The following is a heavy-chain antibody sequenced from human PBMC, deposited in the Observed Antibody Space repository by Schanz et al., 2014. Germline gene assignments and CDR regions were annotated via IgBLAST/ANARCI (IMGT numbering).Heavy chain of an antibody. CDR1: GFTFSSYG. V-gene: IGHV3-33*01. J-gene: IGHJ6*03. D-gene: IGHD6-19*01. CDR3: ARDHQWLARYYMDV. CDR2: IWYDGSNK. Sequence: VQLLESGGGLVRPGGSLRLSCAASGFTFSSYGMHWVRQAPGKGLEWVAIIWYDGSNKYYADSVKGRFTISRDNSKNTLFLQMSSLRAEDTAVYYCARDHQWLARYYMDVWGKGTTVTVSS.